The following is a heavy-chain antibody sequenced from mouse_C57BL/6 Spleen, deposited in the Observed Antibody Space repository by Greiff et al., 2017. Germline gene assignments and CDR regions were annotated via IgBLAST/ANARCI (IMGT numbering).Heavy chain of an antibody. D-gene: IGHD2-3*01. CDR3: AIVGSYDGEGDLDY. CDR2: ISSGGSYT. J-gene: IGHJ2*02. Sequence: EVKLMESGGDLVKPGGSLKLSCAASGFTFSSYGMSWVRQTPDKRLEWVATISSGGSYTYYPDSVKGRFTISRDNAKNTLYLQMSSLTSEDTAMXDCAIVGSYDGEGDLDYWGQGTSLTVSS. CDR1: GFTFSSYG. V-gene: IGHV5-6*01.